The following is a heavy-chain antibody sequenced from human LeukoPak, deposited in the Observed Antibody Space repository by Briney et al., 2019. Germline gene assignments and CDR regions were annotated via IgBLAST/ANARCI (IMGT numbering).Heavy chain of an antibody. V-gene: IGHV3-9*01. CDR3: AKDISAEVVAATYYYYGMDV. D-gene: IGHD2-15*01. J-gene: IGHJ6*02. CDR2: ISWNSGSI. CDR1: GFTFDDYA. Sequence: GRSLRLSCAASGFTFDDYAMHWVRQAPGKGLEGVSGISWNSGSIGYADSVKGRFTISRDNAKNSLYLQMNSLRAEDTALYYCAKDISAEVVAATYYYYGMDVWGQGTTVTVSS.